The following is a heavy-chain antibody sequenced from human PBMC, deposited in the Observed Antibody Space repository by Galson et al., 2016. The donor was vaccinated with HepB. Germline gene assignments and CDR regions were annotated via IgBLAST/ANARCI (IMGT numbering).Heavy chain of an antibody. CDR3: VRAEAGGAFDF. CDR1: GFSVRDFY. Sequence: SLRLSCAASGFSVRDFYMAWVRQAPGKGLEWVSVIYTGDFTFYADSVKGRFTISRGNSDNTVSLQMDSLTVGDTAFYYCVRAEAGGAFDFWGQGILVAVSS. CDR2: IYTGDFT. J-gene: IGHJ4*02. D-gene: IGHD1-14*01. V-gene: IGHV3-53*01.